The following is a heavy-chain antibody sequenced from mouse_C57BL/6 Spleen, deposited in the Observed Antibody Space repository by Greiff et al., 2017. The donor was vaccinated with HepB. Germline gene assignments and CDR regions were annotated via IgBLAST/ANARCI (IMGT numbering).Heavy chain of an antibody. D-gene: IGHD4-1*02. CDR2: IYPSDSET. J-gene: IGHJ4*01. CDR3: AQPGRGENAMDY. V-gene: IGHV1-61*01. CDR1: GYTFTSYW. Sequence: QVQLQQPGAELVRPGSSVKLSCKASGYTFTSYWMDWVKQRPGQGLEWIGNIYPSDSETHYNQKFKDKATLTVDKSSSTAYMQLSSLTSEDSAVYYCAQPGRGENAMDYWGQGTSVTVSS.